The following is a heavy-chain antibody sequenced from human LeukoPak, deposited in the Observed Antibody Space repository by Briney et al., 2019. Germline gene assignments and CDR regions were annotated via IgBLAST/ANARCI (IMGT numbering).Heavy chain of an antibody. J-gene: IGHJ4*02. Sequence: GGSLRLSCAASGFTFGSYWMIWFRQAPGKGLEWVAHINQDGSVKNYVDSVKGRFTISRDNANNFLYLQMNSLRAEDTAVYYCAKDKNWNVCDYWGRGTLVTVSS. CDR1: GFTFGSYW. CDR2: INQDGSVK. V-gene: IGHV3-7*01. CDR3: AKDKNWNVCDY. D-gene: IGHD1-1*01.